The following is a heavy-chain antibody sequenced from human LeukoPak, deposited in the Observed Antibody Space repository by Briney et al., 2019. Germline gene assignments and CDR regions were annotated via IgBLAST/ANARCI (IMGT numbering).Heavy chain of an antibody. D-gene: IGHD3-10*01. J-gene: IGHJ4*02. V-gene: IGHV4-4*02. CDR1: GASIGSSNW. CDR2: VYHSGQT. CDR3: ARGEQRGSGAVHFDF. Sequence: PAETLCLTCAVSGASIGSSNWWSWVRQPPGKGLEWIGEVYHSGQTNYNPSVMRRVTISADRSNNQFSLRLNSVTAADTAVFYCARGEQRGSGAVHFDFWGQG.